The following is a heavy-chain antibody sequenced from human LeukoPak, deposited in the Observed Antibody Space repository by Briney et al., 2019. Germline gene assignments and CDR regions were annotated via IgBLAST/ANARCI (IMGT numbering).Heavy chain of an antibody. CDR1: GFTFSSYS. V-gene: IGHV3-21*01. Sequence: PGESLRLSCAASGFTFSSYSMNWVRQAPGKGLEWVSSISSSSSYIYYADSVKGRFTISRDNAKNSLYLQMSCLRAEDTAVYYCARDPRIAAAGIFDYWGQGTLVTVSS. CDR3: ARDPRIAAAGIFDY. CDR2: ISSSSSYI. D-gene: IGHD6-13*01. J-gene: IGHJ4*02.